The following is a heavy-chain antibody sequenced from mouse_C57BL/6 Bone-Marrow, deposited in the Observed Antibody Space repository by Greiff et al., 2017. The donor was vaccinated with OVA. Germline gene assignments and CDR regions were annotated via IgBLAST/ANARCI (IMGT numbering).Heavy chain of an antibody. Sequence: QVQLQQSGAELARPGASVKLSCKASGYTFTSYGISWVKQRTGQGLEWIGEIYPRSGNTYYNEKFKGKATLTADKSSRTAYMGLRSLPSEDPSVYFCAYGHIFTYWGQGTLVPVSA. CDR3: AYGHIFTY. CDR2: IYPRSGNT. D-gene: IGHD2-10*02. V-gene: IGHV1-81*01. CDR1: GYTFTSYG. J-gene: IGHJ3*01.